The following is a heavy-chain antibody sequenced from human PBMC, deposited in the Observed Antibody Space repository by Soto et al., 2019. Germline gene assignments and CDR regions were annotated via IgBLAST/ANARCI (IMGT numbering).Heavy chain of an antibody. V-gene: IGHV3-21*04. CDR1: GFTFSSHS. CDR2: ISSSSTYI. D-gene: IGHD3-9*01. CDR3: AKVTGYYMDH. Sequence: EVQVVVSGGVLVKPGGSLRLTCAASGFTFSSHSMNWVRQAPGKGLEWGSTISSSSTYIYYADSVKGRFTISRDNAKNALYQQMNGLSPEDTAVYYCAKVTGYYMDHSGQGTLVTVSS. J-gene: IGHJ4*02.